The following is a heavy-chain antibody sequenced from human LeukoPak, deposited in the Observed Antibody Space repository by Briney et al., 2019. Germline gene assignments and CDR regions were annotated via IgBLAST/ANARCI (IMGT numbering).Heavy chain of an antibody. D-gene: IGHD5-12*01. Sequence: SETLSLTCTVSGYSLSSGYYWGWIRQPPGKGLEWIGSTFHSGSKYYNPSLKSRVTISVDTSKNQFSLKLSSVTAADTAVYYCARLKLRGYSGYAKPPRYYYYYMDVWGKGTTVTISS. CDR3: ARLKLRGYSGYAKPPRYYYYYMDV. V-gene: IGHV4-38-2*02. CDR1: GYSLSSGYY. J-gene: IGHJ6*03. CDR2: TFHSGSK.